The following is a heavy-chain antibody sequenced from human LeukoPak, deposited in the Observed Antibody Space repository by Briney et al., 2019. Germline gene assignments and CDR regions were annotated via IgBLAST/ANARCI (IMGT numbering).Heavy chain of an antibody. CDR1: GYTFTSYF. V-gene: IGHV1-46*01. D-gene: IGHD2-2*02. CDR3: VRFPYCSSTSCYSFLSPACDY. Sequence: GASVNVSCKASGYTFTSYFIHWVRQAPGQGLEWMGIINPSGGSTSYAQKFQGRVTMTRDTSTSTVYMELRSLRSDDTAVYYCVRFPYCSSTSCYSFLSPACDYWGQGTLVTVSS. J-gene: IGHJ4*02. CDR2: INPSGGST.